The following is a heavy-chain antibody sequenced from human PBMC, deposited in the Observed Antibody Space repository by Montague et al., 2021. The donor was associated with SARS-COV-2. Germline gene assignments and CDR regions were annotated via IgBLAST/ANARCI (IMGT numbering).Heavy chain of an antibody. J-gene: IGHJ4*02. CDR2: IDWGDDK. D-gene: IGHD3-9*01. CDR1: GFSLSTSGMC. V-gene: IGHV2-70*01. Sequence: PALVKPTQTLTLTCTFSGFSLSTSGMCVSWIRQPPGKALEWLALIDWGDDKYYSTSLKTRLTISKDTSKNQVVLTMTNMDPVDTATYYCARSYYDILTGYYMAFDYWGQGTLVTVSS. CDR3: ARSYYDILTGYYMAFDY.